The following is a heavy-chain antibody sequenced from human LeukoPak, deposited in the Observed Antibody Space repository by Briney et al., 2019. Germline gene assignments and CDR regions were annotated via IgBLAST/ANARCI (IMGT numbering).Heavy chain of an antibody. J-gene: IGHJ6*02. V-gene: IGHV4-59*01. D-gene: IGHD3-3*01. Sequence: SETLSLTCTVSGGSISSYYWSWIRQPPGKGLEWIGYIYYSGSTNYNPSLKSRVTISVDTSKNQFSLKLSSVTAADTAVYYCARTPPTSYYDFWSGYTYYYYGMDVWGQGTTVTVSS. CDR3: ARTPPTSYYDFWSGYTYYYYGMDV. CDR1: GGSISSYY. CDR2: IYYSGST.